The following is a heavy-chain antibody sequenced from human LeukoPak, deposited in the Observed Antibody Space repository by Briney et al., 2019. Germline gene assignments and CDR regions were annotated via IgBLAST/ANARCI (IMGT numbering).Heavy chain of an antibody. V-gene: IGHV5-51*01. J-gene: IGHJ4*02. CDR3: ARDASGASNHFDF. D-gene: IGHD4-17*01. CDR1: GYSFTTYW. Sequence: GESLKIPCKGSGYSFTTYWIAWVRQMPGKGVEWMGIIYPRDSDTTYSPSFRGQVTISADKSISTAYLQWSSLKASDTAMYYCARDASGASNHFDFWGQGTLVSVSS. CDR2: IYPRDSDT.